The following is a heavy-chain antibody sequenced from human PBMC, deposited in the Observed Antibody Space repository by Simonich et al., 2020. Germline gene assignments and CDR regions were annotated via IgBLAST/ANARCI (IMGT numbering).Heavy chain of an antibody. J-gene: IGHJ4*02. Sequence: QVQLVQSGAEVKKPGASVKVSCKASGYTFTGSYMHWVRQAPGQGLEGRGRINPNSGGTNYEQKFQGRVTMTRDTSISTAYMELSRLRSDDTAVYYCASGWDWGFSHMSDYWGQGTLVTVSS. V-gene: IGHV1-2*06. CDR2: INPNSGGT. D-gene: IGHD7-27*01. CDR3: ASGWDWGFSHMSDY. CDR1: GYTFTGSY.